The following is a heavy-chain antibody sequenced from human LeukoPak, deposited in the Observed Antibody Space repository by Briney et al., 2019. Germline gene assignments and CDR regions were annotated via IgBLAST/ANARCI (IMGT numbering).Heavy chain of an antibody. D-gene: IGHD1-1*01. J-gene: IGHJ3*02. CDR3: LKDDDHWKFDI. CDR1: GFTVSSNY. CDR2: IYPGGST. V-gene: IGHV3-53*01. Sequence: GGSLRLSCAASGFTVSSNYMSWVRQAPGKGPECVSVIYPGGSTYYADSVKGRFTISRDDSKNTLYLQMNSLRAEDTAVYYCLKDDDHWKFDIWGQGTMVTVSS.